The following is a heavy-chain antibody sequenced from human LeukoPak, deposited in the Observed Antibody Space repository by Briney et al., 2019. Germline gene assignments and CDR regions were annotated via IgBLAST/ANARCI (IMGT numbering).Heavy chain of an antibody. CDR3: AIRRRDLVIIH. Sequence: GGSLRLSCAASGFTFSTYGMHWVRQAPGKGLEWVAVISYDGSNKYYADSVKGRFTISRDNSKNTLYLQMHSLRPEDTAVYYCAIRRRDLVIIHWGQGTLVTVSS. D-gene: IGHD3-9*01. CDR1: GFTFSTYG. CDR2: ISYDGSNK. J-gene: IGHJ1*01. V-gene: IGHV3-30*03.